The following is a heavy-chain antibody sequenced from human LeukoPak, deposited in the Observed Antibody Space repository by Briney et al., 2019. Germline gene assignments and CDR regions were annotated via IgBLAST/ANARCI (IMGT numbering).Heavy chain of an antibody. D-gene: IGHD4-11*01. V-gene: IGHV3-23*01. J-gene: IGHJ5*01. Sequence: GGSLRLSCAASGFSFSTYAMSWVRQAPGKGLEWASGISGSGGRTDYADSVKGRFTISRDNSKNTLYLQMNSLRDEDTAVYYCAKERSDSSYNWFDSWGQGTLVTVSS. CDR1: GFSFSTYA. CDR2: ISGSGGRT. CDR3: AKERSDSSYNWFDS.